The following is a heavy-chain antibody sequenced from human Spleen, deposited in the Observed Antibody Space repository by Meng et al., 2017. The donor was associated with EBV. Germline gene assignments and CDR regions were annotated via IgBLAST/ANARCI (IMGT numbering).Heavy chain of an antibody. CDR2: IGFNGAT. J-gene: IGHJ4*02. Sequence: VYRTQLRPVMSTPWALVKGSCYVADNSFREFVFTWWRQVPAQGLEWIVLIGFNGATYYAQSLQNRLTLTTDTSTSTGFMELTSLVYDDTATYFCARDIPTQKTRFEGGFNNWGQGTLVTVSS. CDR1: DNSFREFV. CDR3: ARDIPTQKTRFEGGFNN. V-gene: IGHV1-18*04. D-gene: IGHD2-21*01.